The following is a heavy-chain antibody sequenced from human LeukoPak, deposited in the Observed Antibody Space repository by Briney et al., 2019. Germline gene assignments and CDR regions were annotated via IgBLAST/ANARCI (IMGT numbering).Heavy chain of an antibody. CDR1: GGSISSGDYY. V-gene: IGHV4-30-4*01. J-gene: IGHJ3*02. D-gene: IGHD3-22*01. Sequence: SETLSLTCTVSGGSISSGDYYWSWIRQPPGKGLEWIGYIYYSGSTYYNSSLKSRVTISVDTSKNQFSLKLSSVTAADTAVYYCARNYDSSGYSDAFDIWGQGTMVTVSS. CDR2: IYYSGST. CDR3: ARNYDSSGYSDAFDI.